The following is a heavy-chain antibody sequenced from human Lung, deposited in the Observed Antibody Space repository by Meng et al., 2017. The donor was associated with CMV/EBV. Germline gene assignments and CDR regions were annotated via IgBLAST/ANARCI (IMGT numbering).Heavy chain of an antibody. CDR3: SRVYYDSTSYYFSFGY. J-gene: IGHJ4*02. D-gene: IGHD3-22*01. CDR2: ISYDGDKK. Sequence: SXVGSGYSFGNYAMHWVRQAPGKGLEWVAVISYDGDKKFYTDSVKGRFTISRDNSKNTLILQMNSLRTEDTAVYYCSRVYYDSTSYYFSFGYWGQGTLVTVSS. CDR1: GYSFGNYA. V-gene: IGHV3-30*04.